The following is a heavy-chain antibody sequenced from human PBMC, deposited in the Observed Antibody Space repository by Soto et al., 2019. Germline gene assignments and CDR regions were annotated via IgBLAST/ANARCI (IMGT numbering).Heavy chain of an antibody. V-gene: IGHV4-4*02. CDR2: IYHSGST. CDR3: ARVPSGYPNFDY. CDR1: GGSISSSNW. D-gene: IGHD3-3*01. J-gene: IGHJ4*02. Sequence: SETLSLTCAVSGGSISSSNWWSWVRQPPGKGLEWIGEIYHSGSTNYNPSLKSRVTISVDKSKNQFSLKLSSVTAADTAVYYCARVPSGYPNFDYWGQGTLVTVFS.